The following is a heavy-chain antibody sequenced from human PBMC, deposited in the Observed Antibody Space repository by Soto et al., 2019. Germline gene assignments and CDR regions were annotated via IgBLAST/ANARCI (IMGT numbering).Heavy chain of an antibody. CDR1: GFTFSSYA. V-gene: IGHV3-30*14. D-gene: IGHD4-17*01. J-gene: IGHJ4*02. CDR2: ISYDGSNK. Sequence: GGSLRLSCAASGFTFSSYAMHWVRQAPGKGLEWVAVISYDGSNKYYADSVKGRFTISRDNSKNTLYLQMSSLRAEDTALYYCAKDKLRLLYYFDYWGQGTLVTVSS. CDR3: AKDKLRLLYYFDY.